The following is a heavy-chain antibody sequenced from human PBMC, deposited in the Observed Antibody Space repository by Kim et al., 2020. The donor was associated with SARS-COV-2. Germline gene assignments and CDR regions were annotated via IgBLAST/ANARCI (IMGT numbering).Heavy chain of an antibody. CDR3: ARGTTSPGKAFDI. CDR1: GGSISYYY. J-gene: IGHJ3*02. D-gene: IGHD4-17*01. V-gene: IGHV4-59*13. Sequence: SETLSLTCTVSGGSISYYYWSWIRQPPGKGLEWIGYIYYSGSTYYNPSLKSRVTISVDTSKNQCSLKLSSVTAADTAVYYCARGTTSPGKAFDIWGQGTMVTASS. CDR2: IYYSGST.